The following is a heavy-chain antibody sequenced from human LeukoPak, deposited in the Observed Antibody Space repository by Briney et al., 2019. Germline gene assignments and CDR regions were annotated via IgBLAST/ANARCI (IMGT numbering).Heavy chain of an antibody. V-gene: IGHV4-4*09. CDR3: ASANSGYDPVSLYYYYYIDV. D-gene: IGHD5-12*01. CDR1: GGSISSYY. J-gene: IGHJ6*03. Sequence: SETLSLTCTVSGGSISSYYWSWIRQPPGKGLEWIGYIYTSESTNYNPSLKSRVTISVDTSKNQFSLKLSSVTAADTAVYYCASANSGYDPVSLYYYYYIDVWGKGTTVTVSS. CDR2: IYTSEST.